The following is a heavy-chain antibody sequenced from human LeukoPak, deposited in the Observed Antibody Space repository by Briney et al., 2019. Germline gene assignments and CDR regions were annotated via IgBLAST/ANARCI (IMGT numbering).Heavy chain of an antibody. D-gene: IGHD3-22*01. CDR3: ARLYDSSGYGYFQH. V-gene: IGHV1-3*01. CDR2: INAGNGNT. CDR1: GGTFSSYA. Sequence: GSSVKVSCKASGGTFSSYAISWVRQAPGQGLEWMGWINAGNGNTKYSQKFQGRVTITRDTSASTAYMELSSLRSEDTAVYYCARLYDSSGYGYFQHWGQGTLVTVSS. J-gene: IGHJ1*01.